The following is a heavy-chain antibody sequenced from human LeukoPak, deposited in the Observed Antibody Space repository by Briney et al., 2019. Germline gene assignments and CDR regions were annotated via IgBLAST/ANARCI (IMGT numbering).Heavy chain of an antibody. CDR2: IKQDGSEK. CDR3: ARDSITIFGVVRFDY. Sequence: GGSLRLSCAASGFTFSSYWMSWVRQAPGKGLEWVANIKQDGSEKYYVDSVKGRFTISRDNAKNSLYLQMDSLRAEDTAVYYCARDSITIFGVVRFDYWGQGTLVTVSS. J-gene: IGHJ4*02. V-gene: IGHV3-7*01. D-gene: IGHD3-3*01. CDR1: GFTFSSYW.